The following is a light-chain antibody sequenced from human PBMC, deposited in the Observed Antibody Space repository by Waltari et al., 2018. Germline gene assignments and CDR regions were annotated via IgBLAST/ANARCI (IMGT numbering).Light chain of an antibody. J-gene: IGLJ2*01. CDR1: SSDVGDYNY. CDR2: DVT. Sequence: QSALTQPPSASGSPGQSVTISCTGTSSDVGDYNYVSWYQQHPGKAPKLIIYDVTRRPSGVPDRFSGSKSGNTASLTVSGLHAEDEADYYCSSYAGTFIFGGGTKLTVL. V-gene: IGLV2-8*01. CDR3: SSYAGTFI.